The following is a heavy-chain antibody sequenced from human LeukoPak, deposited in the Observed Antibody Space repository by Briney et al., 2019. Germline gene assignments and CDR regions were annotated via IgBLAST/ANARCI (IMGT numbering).Heavy chain of an antibody. Sequence: PGGSLRLSCTASGFTVSNNWMTWVRQAPGKGLEWVANINQDGSQKVYVDSVKGRFTISRDNAKNSLFLQMNSLRAEDTAMYYCTRDQLQGGRAPWGQGTLVTVSS. CDR3: TRDQLQGGRAP. CDR1: GFTVSNNW. J-gene: IGHJ5*02. CDR2: INQDGSQK. D-gene: IGHD2-21*01. V-gene: IGHV3-7*01.